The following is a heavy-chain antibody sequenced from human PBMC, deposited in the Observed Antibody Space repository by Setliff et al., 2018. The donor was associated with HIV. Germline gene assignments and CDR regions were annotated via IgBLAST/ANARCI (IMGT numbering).Heavy chain of an antibody. Sequence: PGGSLRLSCEASGFTFDDYGMNWVRQAPGKGLEWVGRSTDKVNGYITEYAASVQGRFTISRDDSKDSLFLQMNNLKTEDTAAYYCVRAAAGLDIWSQGSLVTVSS. CDR3: VRAAAGLDI. CDR1: GFTFDDYG. V-gene: IGHV3-72*01. CDR2: STDKVNGYIT. J-gene: IGHJ4*02.